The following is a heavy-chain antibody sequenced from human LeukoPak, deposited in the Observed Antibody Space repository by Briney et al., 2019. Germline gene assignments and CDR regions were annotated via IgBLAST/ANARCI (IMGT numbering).Heavy chain of an antibody. V-gene: IGHV1-24*01. CDR2: FDPEDGET. CDR1: GYTLTELS. CDR3: ATLGYCGGDCVDY. J-gene: IGHJ4*02. D-gene: IGHD2-21*02. Sequence: ASVKVSCKVSGYTLTELSMHWVRQAPGKGLEWMGGFDPEDGETIYAQKFQGRVTMTEDTSTDTAYMELSSLRSEDTTVYYCATLGYCGGDCVDYWGQGTLVTVSS.